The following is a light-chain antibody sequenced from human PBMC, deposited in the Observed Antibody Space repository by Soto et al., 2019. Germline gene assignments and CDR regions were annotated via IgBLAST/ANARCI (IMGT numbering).Light chain of an antibody. Sequence: DIQMTQSPSTLSGSVGDRVTITCRASQTISSWLAWYQQKPGKAPKLLIYKASNLQPGVPTRFSGSGRGANFTLSISSLQPEDIATYFCQQYDTLPWTFGQGTKVDIK. J-gene: IGKJ1*01. CDR3: QQYDTLPWT. CDR1: QTISSW. CDR2: KAS. V-gene: IGKV1-5*03.